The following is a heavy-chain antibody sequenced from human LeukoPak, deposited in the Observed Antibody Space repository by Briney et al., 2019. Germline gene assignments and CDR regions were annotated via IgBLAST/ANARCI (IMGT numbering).Heavy chain of an antibody. CDR3: ARGQEPDCSSTSCPNWFDP. CDR2: INHSRST. J-gene: IGHJ5*02. CDR1: GGSFSGYY. V-gene: IGHV4-34*01. Sequence: NASETLSLTCAVYGGSFSGYYWSWIRQPPGKGLEWIGEINHSRSTNYNPSLKSRVTISVDTSKNQFSLKLSSVTAADTAVYYCARGQEPDCSSTSCPNWFDPWGQGTLVTVSS. D-gene: IGHD2-2*01.